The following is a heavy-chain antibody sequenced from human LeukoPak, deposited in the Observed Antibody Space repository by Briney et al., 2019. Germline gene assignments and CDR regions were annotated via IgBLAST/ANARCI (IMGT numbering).Heavy chain of an antibody. D-gene: IGHD1-26*01. Sequence: SETLSLTCAVYGGFFSGYYWSWIRQPPGKGLEWIGEINHSGSTNYNPSLKSRVTISVDTSKNQFSLKLSSVTAADTAVYYCARESSGSYYPFDYWGQGTLVTVSS. J-gene: IGHJ4*02. V-gene: IGHV4-34*01. CDR3: ARESSGSYYPFDY. CDR2: INHSGST. CDR1: GGFFSGYY.